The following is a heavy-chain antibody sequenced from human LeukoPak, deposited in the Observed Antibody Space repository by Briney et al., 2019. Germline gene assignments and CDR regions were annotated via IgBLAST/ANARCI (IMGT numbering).Heavy chain of an antibody. D-gene: IGHD2-21*02. CDR3: ARRVTPYYFDY. CDR1: GFTFSSYA. J-gene: IGHJ4*02. CDR2: ISYDGSNK. V-gene: IGHV3-30-3*01. Sequence: PGGSLRLSCAASGFTFSSYAMHWVRQAPGKGLEWVAVISYDGSNKYHADSVKGRFTISRDNSKNTLYLQMNSLRAEDTAVYYCARRVTPYYFDYWGQGTLVTVSS.